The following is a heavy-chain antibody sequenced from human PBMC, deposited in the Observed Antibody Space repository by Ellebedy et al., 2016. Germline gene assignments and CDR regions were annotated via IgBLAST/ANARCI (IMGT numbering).Heavy chain of an antibody. CDR1: GGSLSGYY. CDR3: ARQWGTTY. CDR2: INPSGST. D-gene: IGHD1-7*01. V-gene: IGHV4-34*01. Sequence: SETLSITXAVYGGSLSGYYWSWIRQPPGEGLEWIGEINPSGSTNYNPSLKSRLTMSVDTSKNQFSLKLRSVTAADTAVYYCARQWGTTYWGQGILVTVSS. J-gene: IGHJ4*02.